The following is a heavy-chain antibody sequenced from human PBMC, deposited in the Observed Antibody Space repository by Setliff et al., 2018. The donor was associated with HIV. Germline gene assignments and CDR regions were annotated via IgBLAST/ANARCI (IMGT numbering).Heavy chain of an antibody. Sequence: ASVKVSCKASGHMFSIYYMHWVRQVPGQGLEWMGWSNPNTGGTKYAQKFQGRVTMTMDTSTTTAYMELSRLKSDDTAVYYCARDHVVCSGGTCRSDDPYYYYYMNVWGEGTTVTVSS. D-gene: IGHD2-15*01. J-gene: IGHJ6*03. V-gene: IGHV1-2*02. CDR2: SNPNTGGT. CDR3: ARDHVVCSGGTCRSDDPYYYYYMNV. CDR1: GHMFSIYY.